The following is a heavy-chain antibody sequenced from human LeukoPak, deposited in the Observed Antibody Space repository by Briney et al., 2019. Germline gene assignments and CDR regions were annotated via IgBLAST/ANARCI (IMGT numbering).Heavy chain of an antibody. Sequence: GGSLRLSCAAYGFTFSTYWMHSASQVPGKGLVWVSRINSNGNTTPYAGSVRGRFTISRDNAKNTLFLQMNSLRAEDTAVYYCARGGGNSYAPVDYWGQGTLVTVSS. CDR3: ARGGGNSYAPVDY. J-gene: IGHJ4*02. CDR1: GFTFSTYW. D-gene: IGHD5-18*01. CDR2: INSNGNTT. V-gene: IGHV3-74*01.